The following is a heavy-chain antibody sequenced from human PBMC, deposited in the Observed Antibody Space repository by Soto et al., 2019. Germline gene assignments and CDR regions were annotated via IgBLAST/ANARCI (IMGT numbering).Heavy chain of an antibody. CDR3: ARIVRFCSSPSCRGRNWFDP. V-gene: IGHV4-30-4*01. Sequence: QVQLQESGPGLVKPSQTLSLTCSVSGGSISSGDYYWSWIRQPPGKGLEWIGYMFYTGTTYYNPSLKKRITISMDTTKNQYSLRLTSVTAADTAEYHCARIVRFCSSPSCRGRNWFDPWGQVTRLTVSS. J-gene: IGHJ5*02. CDR1: GGSISSGDYY. D-gene: IGHD2-2*01. CDR2: MFYTGTT.